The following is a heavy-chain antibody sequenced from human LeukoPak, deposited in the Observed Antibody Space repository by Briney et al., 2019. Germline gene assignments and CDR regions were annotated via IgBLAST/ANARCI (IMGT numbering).Heavy chain of an antibody. V-gene: IGHV4-4*02. CDR1: GGSISSSYW. CDR3: ARDTGIAVAGSDY. D-gene: IGHD6-19*01. Sequence: KPSETLSLTCAVSGGSISSSYWWSWVRQPPGKGLEWIGEIYYSGSTNYNPSLKSRVTISVDTSKNQFSLKLSSVTAADTAVYYCARDTGIAVAGSDYWGQGTLVTVSS. CDR2: IYYSGST. J-gene: IGHJ4*02.